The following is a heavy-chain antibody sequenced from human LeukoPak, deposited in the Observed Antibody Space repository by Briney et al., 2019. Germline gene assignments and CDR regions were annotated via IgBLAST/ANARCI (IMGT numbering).Heavy chain of an antibody. Sequence: GGSLRLSCAASGFTFSSYGMHWVRRAPGKGLEWVAVIWYDGSNKYYADSVKGRFTISRDNSKNTLYLQMNSLRAEDTAVYYCAKDDVSYYDYVWGSYTSLFDYWGQGTLVTVSS. D-gene: IGHD3-16*01. CDR3: AKDDVSYYDYVWGSYTSLFDY. CDR1: GFTFSSYG. V-gene: IGHV3-33*06. CDR2: IWYDGSNK. J-gene: IGHJ4*02.